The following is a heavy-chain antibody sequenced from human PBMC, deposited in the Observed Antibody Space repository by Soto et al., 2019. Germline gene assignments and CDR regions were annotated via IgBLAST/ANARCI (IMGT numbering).Heavy chain of an antibody. Sequence: PSETLSLTCAVSGGSIGRGGYSWSWIRQPPGKGLEWIGYIYHSGSTYYNPSLKSRVTISVDRSKNQFSLKLSSVTAADTAVYFCARVPYPWGQGTLVTVSS. CDR3: ARVPYP. CDR1: GGSIGRGGYS. J-gene: IGHJ5*02. CDR2: IYHSGST. V-gene: IGHV4-30-2*01.